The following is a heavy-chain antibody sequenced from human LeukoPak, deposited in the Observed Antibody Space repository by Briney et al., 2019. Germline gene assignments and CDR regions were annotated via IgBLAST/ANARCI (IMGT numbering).Heavy chain of an antibody. CDR2: ISSSGSTI. CDR3: ARKAESTMVRGVIISRPSDY. CDR1: GFTFSDCY. V-gene: IGHV3-11*01. J-gene: IGHJ4*02. Sequence: GGSLRLSCAASGFTFSDCYMSWIRQAPGKGLEWVSYISSSGSTIYYADSVKGRFTISRDNAKNSLYLQMNSLRAEDTAVYYCARKAESTMVRGVIISRPSDYWGQGTLVSVSS. D-gene: IGHD3-10*01.